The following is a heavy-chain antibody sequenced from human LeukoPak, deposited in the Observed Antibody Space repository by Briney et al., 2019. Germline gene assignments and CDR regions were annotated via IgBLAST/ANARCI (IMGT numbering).Heavy chain of an antibody. CDR2: IQYDERDK. D-gene: IGHD4-17*01. CDR1: GVTFSKYD. J-gene: IGHJ4*02. V-gene: IGHV3-30*02. Sequence: PGGSLRLSCVASGVTFSKYDMHWVRQAPGKGLEWVAFIQYDERDKLYKAYVKGRFTVSIENSMNTVYLQMNSLRGEDTALYYCAREGKYHGDSGSSFDYWGQGTLVTVSS. CDR3: AREGKYHGDSGSSFDY.